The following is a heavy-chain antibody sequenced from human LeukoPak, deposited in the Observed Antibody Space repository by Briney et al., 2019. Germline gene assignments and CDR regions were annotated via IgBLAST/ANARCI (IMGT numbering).Heavy chain of an antibody. V-gene: IGHV3-66*01. CDR2: IYSGGST. CDR1: GFTVSSNY. D-gene: IGHD1-26*01. CDR3: AKEGCYYCLDY. Sequence: GGSLRLSCAASGFTVSSNYMSWVRQAPGKGLEWVSVIYSGGSTYYADSVKGRFTISRDNSKNTLYLQMNSLRAEDTAVYYCAKEGCYYCLDYWGQGTLVTVSS. J-gene: IGHJ4*02.